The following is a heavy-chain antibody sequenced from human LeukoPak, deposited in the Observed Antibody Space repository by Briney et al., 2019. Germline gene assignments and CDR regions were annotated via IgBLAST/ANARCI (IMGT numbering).Heavy chain of an antibody. V-gene: IGHV3-7*01. CDR2: IKQDGSEK. J-gene: IGHJ4*02. CDR1: GFTFSSYW. CDR3: ASYFLEWSFDY. Sequence: GGSLRLSCAASGFTFSSYWMSWVRQAPGKGLEWVANIKQDGSEKYYVDSVKGRFTISRDNAKNSLYLQMNSLRAEDTAAYYCASYFLEWSFDYWGQGTLVTVSS. D-gene: IGHD3-3*01.